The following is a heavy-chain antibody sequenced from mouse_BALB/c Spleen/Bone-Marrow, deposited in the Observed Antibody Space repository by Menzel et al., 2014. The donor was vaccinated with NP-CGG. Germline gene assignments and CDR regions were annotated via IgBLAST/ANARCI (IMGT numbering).Heavy chain of an antibody. J-gene: IGHJ2*01. CDR3: TRLTYYGLSDY. CDR1: GFDFSRYW. V-gene: IGHV4-1*02. D-gene: IGHD1-2*01. CDR2: INPESSTI. Sequence: VQLQQSGGGLVQPGGSLKLSCTASGFDFSRYWMSWVRQAPGKGLQWIGEINPESSTINYTPSLKDKFIISRDNAKNTLYLQMSKVRSEDTALYYCTRLTYYGLSDYWGRGTTLTVSS.